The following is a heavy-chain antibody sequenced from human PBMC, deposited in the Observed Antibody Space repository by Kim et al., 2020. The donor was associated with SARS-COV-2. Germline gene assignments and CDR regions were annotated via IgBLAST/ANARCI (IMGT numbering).Heavy chain of an antibody. CDR2: INHSGST. CDR1: GGSFSGYY. J-gene: IGHJ6*04. CDR3: ARGGWLVWFGELDYYYYYGMDV. V-gene: IGHV4-34*01. D-gene: IGHD3-10*01. Sequence: SETLSLTCAVYGGSFSGYYWSWIRQPPGKGLEWIGEINHSGSTNYNPSLKSRVTISVDTSKNQFSLKLSSVTAADTAVYYCARGGWLVWFGELDYYYYYGMDVWGEGTTVTASS.